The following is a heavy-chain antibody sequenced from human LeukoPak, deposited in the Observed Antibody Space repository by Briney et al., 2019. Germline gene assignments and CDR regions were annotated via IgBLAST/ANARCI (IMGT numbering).Heavy chain of an antibody. V-gene: IGHV1-18*01. CDR3: ARDAAVVGATGTDY. CDR1: GYTFTSYG. D-gene: IGHD1-26*01. Sequence: ASVKVSCKSSGYTFTSYGISWVRQAPGQGLEWMGWISAYDGNTNYAQKLQGRVTMTTDTSTSTAYMDLRSLRSDDTAVYYCARDAAVVGATGTDYWGQGTLVTVSS. J-gene: IGHJ4*02. CDR2: ISAYDGNT.